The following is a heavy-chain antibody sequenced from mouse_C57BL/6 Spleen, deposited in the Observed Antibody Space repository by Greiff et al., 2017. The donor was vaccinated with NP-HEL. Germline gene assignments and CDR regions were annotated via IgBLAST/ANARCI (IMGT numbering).Heavy chain of an antibody. J-gene: IGHJ4*01. Sequence: VKLQQSGAELARPGASVKLSCKASGYTFTSYGISWVKQRTGQGLEWIGEIYPRSGNTYYNEKFKGKATLTADKSSSTAYMELRSLTSEDSAVYFCARFPDYVDYAMDYWGQGTSVTVSS. D-gene: IGHD1-1*01. CDR2: IYPRSGNT. CDR1: GYTFTSYG. CDR3: ARFPDYVDYAMDY. V-gene: IGHV1-81*01.